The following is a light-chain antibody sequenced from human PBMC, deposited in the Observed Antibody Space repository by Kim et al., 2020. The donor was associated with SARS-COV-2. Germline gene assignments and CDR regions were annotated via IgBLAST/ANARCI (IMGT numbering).Light chain of an antibody. Sequence: GHSVTIPCPAPIIDFGGYNYVSWYQHHPGKAPKLMIYDVSKRPSGVPDRFSGSKSGNTASLTISGLQAEDEADYYCCSYAGSYTWVFGGGTQLTVL. CDR1: IIDFGGYNY. CDR3: CSYAGSYTWV. V-gene: IGLV2-11*01. CDR2: DVS. J-gene: IGLJ3*02.